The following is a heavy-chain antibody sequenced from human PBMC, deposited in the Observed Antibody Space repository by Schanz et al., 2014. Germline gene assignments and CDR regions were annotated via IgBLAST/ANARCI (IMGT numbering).Heavy chain of an antibody. J-gene: IGHJ4*02. CDR1: GLIFSNYV. V-gene: IGHV3-23*04. CDR2: IGTSGGT. D-gene: IGHD1-1*01. Sequence: EAHLVESGGGLVKPGGSLTLSCAASGLIFSNYVMSWVRQAPGKGLEWVSTIGTSGGTNYAESVKGRFTISRDNSKNTLYLQMNSLRAEDTAVYFCAKIERNEDWGQGTLVTVSS. CDR3: AKIERNED.